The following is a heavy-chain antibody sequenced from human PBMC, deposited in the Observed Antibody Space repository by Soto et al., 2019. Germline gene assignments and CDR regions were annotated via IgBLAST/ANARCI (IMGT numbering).Heavy chain of an antibody. Sequence: SDTLSLTCTVSGGSVSSGTYFWSWIRQSPGKRLEWIAYIYYSGSTNYNPSLKSRATISVDTSKSQVSLTLTSVTAADAAVYYCARSPNYYGMDVWGQGTTVTVSS. CDR1: GGSVSSGTYF. CDR2: IYYSGST. J-gene: IGHJ6*02. D-gene: IGHD3-10*01. CDR3: ARSPNYYGMDV. V-gene: IGHV4-61*01.